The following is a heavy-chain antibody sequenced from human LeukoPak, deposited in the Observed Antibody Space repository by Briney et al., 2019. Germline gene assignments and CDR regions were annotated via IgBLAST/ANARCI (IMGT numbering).Heavy chain of an antibody. CDR1: GYTFTSYD. J-gene: IGHJ5*02. D-gene: IGHD2-2*02. V-gene: IGHV1-8*01. CDR2: MNPNSGNT. CDR3: ARGLHCSSTSCYNLDWFDP. Sequence: ASVKISCKASGYTFTSYDINWVRQATGQGLEWMGWMNPNSGNTGYAQKFQGRVTMTRNTSISTAYMELSSLRSEDTAVYYCARGLHCSSTSCYNLDWFDPWGQGTLVTVSS.